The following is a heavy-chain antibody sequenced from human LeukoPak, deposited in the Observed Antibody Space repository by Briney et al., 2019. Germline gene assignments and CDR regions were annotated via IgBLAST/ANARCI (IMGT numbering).Heavy chain of an antibody. CDR2: ISSSGSTI. CDR3: VGLGIAVAGTWVTRGGLMDY. Sequence: GGSLRLSCAASGFTFSDYYMSWIRQAPGKGLEWVSYISSSGSTIYYADSVKGRFTISRDNAKNSLYLQMNSLRAEDTAVYYCVGLGIAVAGTWVTRGGLMDYWGQGTLVTVSS. D-gene: IGHD6-19*01. V-gene: IGHV3-11*04. J-gene: IGHJ4*02. CDR1: GFTFSDYY.